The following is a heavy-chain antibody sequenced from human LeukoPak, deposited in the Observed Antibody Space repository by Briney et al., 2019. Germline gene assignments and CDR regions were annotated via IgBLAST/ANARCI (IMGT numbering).Heavy chain of an antibody. CDR3: AILRPYYYDSSGYFDY. J-gene: IGHJ4*02. D-gene: IGHD3-22*01. V-gene: IGHV3-30*02. CDR1: GFTFSSYG. CDR2: IRYDGSNK. Sequence: PGGSLRLSCAASGFTFSSYGMHWVRQAPGKGLEWVAFIRYDGSNKYYADSVKGRFTISRDNSKNTLYLQMNSLRAEDTAVYYCAILRPYYYDSSGYFDYWGQGTLVTVSS.